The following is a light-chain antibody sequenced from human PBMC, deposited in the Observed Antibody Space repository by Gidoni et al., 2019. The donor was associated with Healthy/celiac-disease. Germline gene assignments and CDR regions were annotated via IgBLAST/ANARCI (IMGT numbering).Light chain of an antibody. V-gene: IGLV3-1*01. CDR1: KLGAKY. CDR2: QDS. Sequence: SYELTQPPSVPVSPGQTASITCSGDKLGAKYACWYQQKPGQSPVLVIYQDSKRPSGIPERFSGSNSGNTATLTISGTQAMDEADYYCQAWDSSTVVFGGGTKLTVL. CDR3: QAWDSSTVV. J-gene: IGLJ2*01.